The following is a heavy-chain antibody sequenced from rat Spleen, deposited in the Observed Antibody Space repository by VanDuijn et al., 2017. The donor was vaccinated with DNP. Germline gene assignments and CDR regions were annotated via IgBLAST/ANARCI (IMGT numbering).Heavy chain of an antibody. Sequence: EVQLVQSGGGLVQPGGSLRLSCTTSGFTFGDYHMAWVRQAPTKGLEWVAFISNDGETAYYRDSVKGRFTISRDNAKSSLYLQMDSLRSEDTATYYCARHAYGYSLNYAMDAWGQGTSVTVSS. V-gene: IGHV5-25*01. CDR3: ARHAYGYSLNYAMDA. CDR2: ISNDGETA. J-gene: IGHJ4*01. D-gene: IGHD1-9*01. CDR1: GFTFGDYH.